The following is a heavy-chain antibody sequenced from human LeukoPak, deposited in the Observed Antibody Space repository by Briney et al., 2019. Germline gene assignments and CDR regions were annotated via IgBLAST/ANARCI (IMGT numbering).Heavy chain of an antibody. D-gene: IGHD2-21*01. Sequence: GGSLRLPCTASGFTFSNYAMNWVRQAPGKGLEWVSTISGTTYYADSVKGRFTISRDDSKSTLFLQMDNLRAEDTAVYYCAKILNSMYFDLWGRGALVTVSS. V-gene: IGHV3-23*01. CDR2: ISGTT. J-gene: IGHJ2*01. CDR1: GFTFSNYA. CDR3: AKILNSMYFDL.